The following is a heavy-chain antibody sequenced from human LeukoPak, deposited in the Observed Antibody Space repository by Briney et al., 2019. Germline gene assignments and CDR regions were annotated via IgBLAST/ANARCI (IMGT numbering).Heavy chain of an antibody. J-gene: IGHJ4*02. CDR3: AKGGYYYDSSGYYLDY. V-gene: IGHV3-30*18. CDR1: GFTFSSYG. Sequence: GGSLRLSCAASGFTFSSYGMHWVRQAPGKGLEWVAVISYDGSNKYYADSVKGRFTISRDNSKNTLYLQMNSLRAEDTAVYYCAKGGYYYDSSGYYLDYWGQGTLVTVSS. D-gene: IGHD3-22*01. CDR2: ISYDGSNK.